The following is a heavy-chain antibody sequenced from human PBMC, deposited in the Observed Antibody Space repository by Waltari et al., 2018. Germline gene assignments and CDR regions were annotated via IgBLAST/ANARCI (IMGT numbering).Heavy chain of an antibody. CDR1: GGSFSGYY. D-gene: IGHD2-2*01. CDR3: ARGRLPRVRSTSWFDP. V-gene: IGHV4-34*01. CDR2: INHSGST. Sequence: QVQLQQWGAGLLKPSETLSLTCAVYGGSFSGYYWSWIRQPPGKGLEWIGEINHSGSTNYNPSLKSRVTISVDTSKNQFSLKLSSVTAADTAVYYCARGRLPRVRSTSWFDPWGQGTLVTVSS. J-gene: IGHJ5*02.